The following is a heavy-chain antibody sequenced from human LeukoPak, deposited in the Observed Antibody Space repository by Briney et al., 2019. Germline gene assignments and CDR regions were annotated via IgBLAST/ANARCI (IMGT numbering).Heavy chain of an antibody. Sequence: PGRSLRLSCAASRFTFDDYAMHWVRQAPGKGLEWVPGISWSSGSIGYADSVKGRFTISRDNAKNSLYLQMNSLRAEDTASYYCAKARWGIAAAGTNFDYWGQGTLVTVSS. D-gene: IGHD6-13*01. CDR1: RFTFDDYA. CDR3: AKARWGIAAAGTNFDY. J-gene: IGHJ4*02. V-gene: IGHV3-9*01. CDR2: ISWSSGSI.